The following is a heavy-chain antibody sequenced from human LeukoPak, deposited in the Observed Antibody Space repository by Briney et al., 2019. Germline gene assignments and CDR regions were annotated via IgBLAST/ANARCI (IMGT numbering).Heavy chain of an antibody. D-gene: IGHD5-12*01. Sequence: ASVKVSCKASGYTFTGYYMHWVRQAPGQGLEWMGWINPNSGGTNYAQKFQGRVTMTRDTSISTAYMELSRLRSDDTAVYYCARVRTNSGHDSFPKYWGQGTLVTVSS. V-gene: IGHV1-2*02. CDR1: GYTFTGYY. CDR2: INPNSGGT. J-gene: IGHJ4*02. CDR3: ARVRTNSGHDSFPKY.